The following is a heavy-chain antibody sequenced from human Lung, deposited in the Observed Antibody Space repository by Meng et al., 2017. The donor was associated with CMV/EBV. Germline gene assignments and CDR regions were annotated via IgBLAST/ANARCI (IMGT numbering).Heavy chain of an antibody. J-gene: IGHJ4*02. V-gene: IGHV1-46*01. CDR1: GYTFTSYY. Sequence: ASVKVSCKASGYTFTSYYMHWVRQASGQGLEWMGIINPSGGSTSYAQKFQGRVTMTRDTSTSTVYMELSSLRSEDTAVYYCATYGSGRIFDYWGQGTLVTVSS. CDR2: INPSGGST. D-gene: IGHD3-10*01. CDR3: ATYGSGRIFDY.